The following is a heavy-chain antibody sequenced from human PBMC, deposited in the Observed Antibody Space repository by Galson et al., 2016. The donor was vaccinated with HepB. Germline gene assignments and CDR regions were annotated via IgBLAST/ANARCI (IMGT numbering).Heavy chain of an antibody. V-gene: IGHV3-30-3*01. J-gene: IGHJ5*02. CDR3: GRGDGYGQHNWIDP. CDR1: GFIFRNIA. D-gene: IGHD5-24*01. CDR2: VSYDGGTK. Sequence: SLRLSCAASGFIFRNIAMHWLRQAPGKGLEWVAVVSYDGGTKYYGDSVKGRFTISRDNSKNMLYLQMNSLRLDDTATYYCGRGDGYGQHNWIDPWGQGTLVTVSS.